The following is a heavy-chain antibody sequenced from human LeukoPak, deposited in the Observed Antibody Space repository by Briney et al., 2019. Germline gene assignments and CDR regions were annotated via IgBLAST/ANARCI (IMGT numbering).Heavy chain of an antibody. CDR2: IYTSGST. V-gene: IGHV4-61*02. D-gene: IGHD3-3*01. Sequence: SQNLSLTCTVSGGSISSGSYYWSWIRQPAGKGLEWIGRIYTSGSTNYNPSLKSRVTISVGTSKNQFSLKLSSVTAADTAVYYCAADKNDFWSGYRVFDYWGQGTLVTVSS. CDR3: AADKNDFWSGYRVFDY. CDR1: GGSISSGSYY. J-gene: IGHJ4*02.